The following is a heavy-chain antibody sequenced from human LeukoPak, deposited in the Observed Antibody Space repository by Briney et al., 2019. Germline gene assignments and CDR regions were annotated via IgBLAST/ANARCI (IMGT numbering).Heavy chain of an antibody. Sequence: GGSLRLSCAASGFTFSNYPMHWVRQAPGKGLEWVAVISFDGSNKYYADSVKGRFTISRDTSRNTLNLQMNSLGAEDTAVYYCARVRHCSDSSCSGVLDYWGQGTLVIVSS. CDR3: ARVRHCSDSSCSGVLDY. CDR2: ISFDGSNK. V-gene: IGHV3-30*04. D-gene: IGHD2-15*01. CDR1: GFTFSNYP. J-gene: IGHJ4*02.